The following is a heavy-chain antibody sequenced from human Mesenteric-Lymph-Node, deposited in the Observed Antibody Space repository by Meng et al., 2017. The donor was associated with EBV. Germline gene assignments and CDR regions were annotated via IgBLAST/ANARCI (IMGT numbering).Heavy chain of an antibody. CDR2: INTNSGHP. J-gene: IGHJ4*02. CDR3: VKDRGFGELFDF. CDR1: GYIFTYFG. Sequence: QGQLVQPGSEFKNPGASVKVSCKASGYIFTYFGLNWVRQAPGQGLEWLGWINTNSGHPAYAQGFTGRLVFSLDTSVNTAFLQINDLKSDDTAIYYCVKDRGFGELFDFWGQGTLVTVSS. D-gene: IGHD3-10*01. V-gene: IGHV7-4-1*02.